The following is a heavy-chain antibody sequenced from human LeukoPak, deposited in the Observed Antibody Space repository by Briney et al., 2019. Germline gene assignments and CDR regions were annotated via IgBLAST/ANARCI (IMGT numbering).Heavy chain of an antibody. CDR1: GYTFTGYY. V-gene: IGHV1-2*06. CDR2: INPNIGGT. Sequence: VASVKVSCKASGYTFTGYYMHWVRQAPGQGLEWMGRINPNIGGTNYAQKFQGRVTMTRDTSIRTIYMELSRLRSDDTAVYYCARVGAGLNDAFDIWGQGTMVTVSS. D-gene: IGHD1-26*01. CDR3: ARVGAGLNDAFDI. J-gene: IGHJ3*02.